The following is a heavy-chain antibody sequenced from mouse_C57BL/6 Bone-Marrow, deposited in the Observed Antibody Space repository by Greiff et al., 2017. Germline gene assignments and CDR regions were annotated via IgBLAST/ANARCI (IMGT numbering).Heavy chain of an antibody. CDR1: GFTFSDFY. V-gene: IGHV7-1*01. Sequence: EVKLVESGGGLVQSGRSLRLSCATSGFTFSDFYMEWVRQAPGKGLEWIAASRNKANDYTTEYSASVKGRFIVSRDTSQSILYLRMNALRAEDTAIYYCARDGPFYYYGSSYEDYAMDYWGQGTSVTVSS. CDR3: ARDGPFYYYGSSYEDYAMDY. D-gene: IGHD1-1*01. J-gene: IGHJ4*01. CDR2: SRNKANDYTT.